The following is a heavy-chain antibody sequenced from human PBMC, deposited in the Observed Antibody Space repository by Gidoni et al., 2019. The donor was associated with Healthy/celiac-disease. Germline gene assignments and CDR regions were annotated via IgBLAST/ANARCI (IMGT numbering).Heavy chain of an antibody. CDR1: GFTFSSYS. V-gene: IGHV3-48*01. CDR2: ISSSSSTI. D-gene: IGHD1-26*01. J-gene: IGHJ5*02. CDR3: ARGFHGSGSYPSP. Sequence: EVQLVESGGGLVQPGGSLRLSCAASGFTFSSYSMNWVRQAPGKGLEWVSYISSSSSTIYYADSVKGRFTIFRDNAKNSLYLQMNSLRAEDTAVYYCARGFHGSGSYPSPWGQGTLVTVSS.